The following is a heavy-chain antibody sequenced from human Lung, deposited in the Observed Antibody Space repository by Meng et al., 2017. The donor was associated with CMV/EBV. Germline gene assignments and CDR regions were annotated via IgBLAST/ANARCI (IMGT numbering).Heavy chain of an antibody. D-gene: IGHD1-14*01. V-gene: IGHV2-5*01. J-gene: IGHJ4*02. Sequence: SGXXLVXPAQTLTLTCTFSGFSLSTSGVGVGWIRQPPGKALEWLALIYWNDDKRYSPSLKSRLTITKDTSKNQVVLTMTNMDPVDTATYYCAHSRNLNTLIYWXQGPLVTVSS. CDR2: IYWNDDK. CDR1: GFSLSTSGVG. CDR3: AHSRNLNTLIY.